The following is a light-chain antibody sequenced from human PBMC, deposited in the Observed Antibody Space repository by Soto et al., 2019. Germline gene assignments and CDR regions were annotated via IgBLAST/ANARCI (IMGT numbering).Light chain of an antibody. V-gene: IGKV1-5*03. Sequence: DIQMTQSPSTLSASVGEGITITCWASGSINTWLAWYQQKPGKAPKLLIYKASSLEGGVPSRFSGSGSGTEFTLTISILQPDDYATYYCHQYSTYSRTFGQGTKVEIK. CDR1: GSINTW. CDR3: HQYSTYSRT. J-gene: IGKJ1*01. CDR2: KAS.